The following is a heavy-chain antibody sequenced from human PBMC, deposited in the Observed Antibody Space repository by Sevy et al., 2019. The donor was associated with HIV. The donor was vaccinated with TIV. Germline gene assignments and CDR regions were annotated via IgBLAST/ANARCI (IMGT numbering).Heavy chain of an antibody. V-gene: IGHV4-59*11. J-gene: IGHJ6*02. CDR3: AASNPTLYYGMDV. D-gene: IGHD4-4*01. Sequence: SETLSLTCTVSGGSISNHYWNWIRRPPEKGLEWIGCLYYSTRTNYNPSLKSRVTMSADTSKNEFSLKLSSVTAADTAVYYSAASNPTLYYGMDVWGQGTTVTVSS. CDR2: LYYSTRT. CDR1: GGSISNHY.